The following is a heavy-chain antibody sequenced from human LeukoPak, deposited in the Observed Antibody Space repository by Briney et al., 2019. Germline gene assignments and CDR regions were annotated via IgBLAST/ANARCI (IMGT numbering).Heavy chain of an antibody. D-gene: IGHD6-19*01. Sequence: GESLKISCKGSGYSFTSYWIGWLRQMPGKGLEWMGIIYPGDSDTRYSPSFQGQVTISADKSITTAYLQWSSLKASDTAMYYCARQRMAGRGCSDPWGQGTLVTVSS. CDR3: ARQRMAGRGCSDP. V-gene: IGHV5-51*01. CDR2: IYPGDSDT. J-gene: IGHJ5*02. CDR1: GYSFTSYW.